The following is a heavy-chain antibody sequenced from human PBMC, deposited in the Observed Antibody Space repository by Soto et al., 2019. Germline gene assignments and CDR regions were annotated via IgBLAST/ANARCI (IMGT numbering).Heavy chain of an antibody. CDR2: FDPENDET. CDR3: AIAAYCSGATCYSDYNWFDP. V-gene: IGHV1-24*01. CDR1: GYTLSEAS. J-gene: IGHJ5*02. Sequence: ASVKVSCKVSGYTLSEASIHWVRQTPGKGLEWMGGFDPENDETSYAQKFQGRVTLTEDTSTDTAYLELSSLRSEDTAIYYCAIAAYCSGATCYSDYNWFDPWGQGTLVTVSS. D-gene: IGHD2-15*01.